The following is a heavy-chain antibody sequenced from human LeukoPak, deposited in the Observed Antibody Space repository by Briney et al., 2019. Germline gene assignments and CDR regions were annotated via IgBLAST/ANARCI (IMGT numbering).Heavy chain of an antibody. CDR3: TRPAAASTGTTSLHWFDP. D-gene: IGHD1-7*01. Sequence: PGGSLRNSRAASGFTFSGSAMHWVRKASGKGLEWVGRIRSKANSYATAYAASVKGRFTISRDDSKNTAYLQMNSLKTEDTAVYYCTRPAAASTGTTSLHWFDPWGQGTLVTVSS. CDR2: IRSKANSYAT. CDR1: GFTFSGSA. J-gene: IGHJ5*02. V-gene: IGHV3-73*01.